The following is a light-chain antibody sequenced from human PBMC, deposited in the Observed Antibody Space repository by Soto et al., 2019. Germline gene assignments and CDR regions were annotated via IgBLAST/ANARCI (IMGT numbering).Light chain of an antibody. CDR1: QSVSSTY. CDR2: GAS. J-gene: IGKJ2*01. CDR3: QRYDISPFP. V-gene: IGKV3-20*01. Sequence: EIVLTQSPGTLSLSAGERATLSCRASQSVSSTYLAWYQQKPGQAPRRLIYGASSRATGIPDRFSGSGSGTDFTLTISRLEPEDFAVYYCQRYDISPFPFGQGTKLEIK.